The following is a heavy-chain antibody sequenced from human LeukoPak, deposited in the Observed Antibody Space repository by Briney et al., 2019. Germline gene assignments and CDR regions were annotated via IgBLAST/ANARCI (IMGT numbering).Heavy chain of an antibody. CDR3: ARGGSPLGYCSSTSCYEGDNWCDP. D-gene: IGHD2-2*01. V-gene: IGHV1-8*03. CDR1: GYTFTSYD. J-gene: IGHJ5*02. CDR2: MNPNSGNT. Sequence: ASVKLSCKASGYTFTSYDINWLRQATGQGLEWMGWMNPNSGNTGYAQKFQGRVTITRNTSISTAYMELSSLRPEDTAVYYCARGGSPLGYCSSTSCYEGDNWCDPWSQGTVVTVSS.